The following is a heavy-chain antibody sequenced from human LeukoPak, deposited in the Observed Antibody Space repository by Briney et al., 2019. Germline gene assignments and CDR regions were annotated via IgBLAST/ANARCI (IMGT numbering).Heavy chain of an antibody. CDR1: GGSISSGGYY. V-gene: IGHV4-61*08. Sequence: SETLSLTCTVSGGSISSGGYYWSWIRQPPGKGLEWIGYIYYSGSTNYNPSLKSRVTISVDTSKNQFSLKLSSVTAADTAVYYCASGPLNFDWLFRGFDYWGQGTLVTVSS. J-gene: IGHJ4*02. CDR2: IYYSGST. D-gene: IGHD3-9*01. CDR3: ASGPLNFDWLFRGFDY.